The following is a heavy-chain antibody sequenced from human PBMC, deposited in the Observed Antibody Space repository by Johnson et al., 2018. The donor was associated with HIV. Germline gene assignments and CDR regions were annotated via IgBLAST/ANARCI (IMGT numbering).Heavy chain of an antibody. V-gene: IGHV3-9*01. J-gene: IGHJ3*02. Sequence: VQLVESGGGVVQPGGSLRLSCAASGFTFDDYAMHWVRQAPGKGLEWVSGISWNSGSIGYADSVKGRFTISRDNAKNSLYLQMNSLRAEDTALYYCARDGVPPTIRGAFDIWGQGTMVTVSS. CDR2: ISWNSGSI. D-gene: IGHD2-2*01. CDR1: GFTFDDYA. CDR3: ARDGVPPTIRGAFDI.